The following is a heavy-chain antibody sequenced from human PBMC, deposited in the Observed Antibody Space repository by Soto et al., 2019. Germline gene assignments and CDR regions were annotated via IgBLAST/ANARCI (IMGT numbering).Heavy chain of an antibody. CDR3: ATAPGPY. Sequence: SGTLSLTCAVSCGSLSSGGYSWSWIRQPPGKGLEWIGYIYHSGSTYYNPSLKSRVTISVDRSKNQFSLKLSSVTAADTAVYYCATAPGPYWGQGTLVTVSS. CDR1: CGSLSSGGYS. V-gene: IGHV4-30-2*01. J-gene: IGHJ4*02. CDR2: IYHSGST.